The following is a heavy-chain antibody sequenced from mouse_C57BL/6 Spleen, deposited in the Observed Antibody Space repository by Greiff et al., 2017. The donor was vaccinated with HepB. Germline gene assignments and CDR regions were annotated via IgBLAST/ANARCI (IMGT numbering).Heavy chain of an antibody. Sequence: QVQLQQSGAELAKPGASVKLSCKASGYTFTSYWMHWVKQRPGQGLEWIGYINPSSGYTKYNQKFKDKATLTADKSSSTAYMQLSSLTYEDSAVYYCAMLDSSGYVEFAYWGQGTLVTVSA. V-gene: IGHV1-7*01. CDR3: AMLDSSGYVEFAY. D-gene: IGHD3-2*02. CDR2: INPSSGYT. CDR1: GYTFTSYW. J-gene: IGHJ3*01.